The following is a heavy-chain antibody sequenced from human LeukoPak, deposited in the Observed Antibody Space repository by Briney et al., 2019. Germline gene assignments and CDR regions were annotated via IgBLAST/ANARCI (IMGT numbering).Heavy chain of an antibody. CDR2: INWNGGST. CDR1: GFTVSSNE. J-gene: IGHJ4*02. D-gene: IGHD5-18*01. CDR3: AKGYRGAWFDY. V-gene: IGHV3-20*04. Sequence: GGSLRLSCAASGFTVSSNEMSWVRQAPGKGLEWVSGINWNGGSTGYADSVKGRFTISRDNAKNSLYLQMNSLRAEDTALYYCAKGYRGAWFDYWGQGTLVTVSS.